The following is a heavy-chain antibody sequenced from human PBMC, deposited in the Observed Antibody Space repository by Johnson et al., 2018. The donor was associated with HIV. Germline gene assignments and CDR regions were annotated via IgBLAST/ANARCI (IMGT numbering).Heavy chain of an antibody. V-gene: IGHV3-7*01. Sequence: VQLVESGGGLVQPGGSLRLSCAASGFTFSSYWMSWVRQAPGKGLEWVANIKQDGSNKYYADSVNGRFTISRDSSKNTLYLQMNSLRAEDTAVYYCGRDINYSNYVTDAFDIWGQGTVVTVSS. J-gene: IGHJ3*02. D-gene: IGHD4-11*01. CDR2: IKQDGSNK. CDR1: GFTFSSYW. CDR3: GRDINYSNYVTDAFDI.